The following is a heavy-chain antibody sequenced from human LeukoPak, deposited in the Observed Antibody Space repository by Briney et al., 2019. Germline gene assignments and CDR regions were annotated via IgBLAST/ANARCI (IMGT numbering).Heavy chain of an antibody. Sequence: GGSLRLSCAASGFTFNSFWMRWVRQAPGKGLEWVANIKEDGSEKYYVDSVKGRFTISRDNGKNSLYLQVNSLRAADTAVYYCASSGVVSAAPVRFDPWGQGTLVTVSS. CDR1: GFTFNSFW. CDR2: IKEDGSEK. D-gene: IGHD2-2*01. CDR3: ASSGVVSAAPVRFDP. V-gene: IGHV3-7*01. J-gene: IGHJ5*02.